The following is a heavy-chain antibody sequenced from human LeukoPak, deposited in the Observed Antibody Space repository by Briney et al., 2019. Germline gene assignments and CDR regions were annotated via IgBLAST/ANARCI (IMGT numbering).Heavy chain of an antibody. CDR3: VRERGATVDY. CDR1: GYTFSGYY. V-gene: IGHV1-2*02. J-gene: IGHJ4*02. Sequence: GASVTVSCTASGYTFSGYYIHRVRQAPGQGLEWMGWINFNSGDTNYAQKFQGRVTVTRDTSISTTYMELSSLRADDTAIYHCVRERGATVDYWGQGTLVTVSS. CDR2: INFNSGDT. D-gene: IGHD1-26*01.